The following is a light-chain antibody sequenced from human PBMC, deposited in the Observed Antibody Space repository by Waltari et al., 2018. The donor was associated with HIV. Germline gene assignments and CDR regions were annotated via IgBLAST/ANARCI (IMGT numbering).Light chain of an antibody. CDR2: DAS. CDR3: LQDDSYPLT. Sequence: AIQMTQSPSSLSAAVGDRVTITCRASQGIRNDLSWYQQNPGKAPKLLIYDASSLQSGAPSRFSGSGFGTDFTLTISSLQPEDFATYYCLQDDSYPLTFGGGTKVEIK. V-gene: IGKV1-6*01. CDR1: QGIRND. J-gene: IGKJ4*01.